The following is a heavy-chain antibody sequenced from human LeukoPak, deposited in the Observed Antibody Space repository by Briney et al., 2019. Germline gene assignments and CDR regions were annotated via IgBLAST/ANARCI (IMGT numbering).Heavy chain of an antibody. CDR1: GSSISSGYY. D-gene: IGHD6-13*01. V-gene: IGHV4-38-2*02. CDR2: IYHSGST. J-gene: IGHJ5*02. CDR3: ARGYSSSWYMIDGWFDP. Sequence: PSETLSLTCTVSGSSISSGYYWGWIRQPPGKGLEWIGSIYHSGSTYYNPSLKSRVTISVDTSKNQFSLKLSSVTAADTAVYYCARGYSSSWYMIDGWFDPWGQGTLVTVSS.